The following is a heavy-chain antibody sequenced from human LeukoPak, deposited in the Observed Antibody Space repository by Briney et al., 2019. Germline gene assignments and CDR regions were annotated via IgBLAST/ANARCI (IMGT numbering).Heavy chain of an antibody. J-gene: IGHJ5*02. D-gene: IGHD2-2*01. V-gene: IGHV1-18*01. CDR1: GYTFTSYG. Sequence: GASVKVSCKASGYTFTSYGISWVRQAPGQGLEWMGWISAYNGNTNYAQKLQGRVTMTTDTSTSTAYMELRSLRSDDTAVYYCARDKPLDCSSTSCSRLGNWFDPWGQGTLVTVSS. CDR3: ARDKPLDCSSTSCSRLGNWFDP. CDR2: ISAYNGNT.